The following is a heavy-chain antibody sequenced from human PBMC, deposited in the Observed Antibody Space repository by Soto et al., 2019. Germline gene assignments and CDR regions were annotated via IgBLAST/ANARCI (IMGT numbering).Heavy chain of an antibody. CDR2: ISYDETNE. J-gene: IGHJ6*02. Sequence: QVQLVESGGGLVQPGGSRGLTCVASGFTFGSHGRHWVRQAPGKGWGWVAVISYDETNEHYVDSVKGRFTISRDNSKSILYLQMNRLRPEDTAVYKCAKDLRTTISDYGMDVWGQGTTVTVSS. V-gene: IGHV3-30*18. CDR1: GFTFGSHG. CDR3: AKDLRTTISDYGMDV.